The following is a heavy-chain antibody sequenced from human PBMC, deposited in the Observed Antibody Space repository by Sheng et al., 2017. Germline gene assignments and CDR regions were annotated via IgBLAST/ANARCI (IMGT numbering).Heavy chain of an antibody. CDR1: VAPSVVTT. V-gene: IGHV4-4*07. CDR2: SIPVGAP. Sequence: QVQLQESGPGLVKAFRRPCPSPALSLVAPSVVTTGAGSGSPPGRDWSGLGVSIPVGAPTTTPPSKSRVTMSVDTSKNQFSLKLSSVTAADTAVYYCARISGATGLTVDYWGQGTLVTVSS. D-gene: IGHD1-26*01. CDR3: ARISGATGLTVDY. J-gene: IGHJ4*02.